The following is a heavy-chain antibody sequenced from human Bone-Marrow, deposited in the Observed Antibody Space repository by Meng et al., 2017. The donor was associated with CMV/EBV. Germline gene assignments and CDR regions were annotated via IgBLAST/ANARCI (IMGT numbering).Heavy chain of an antibody. J-gene: IGHJ3*02. CDR3: ARDGCSSTCCYGAFDI. Sequence: SQTRSPTCPVVGGSISSGDYYWSWIRQPPGKGLEWIGYIYYSGSTYYNPSLKTRVTISVDTSKNQFSLKLSSVTAADTAVYHCARDGCSSTCCYGAFDIWGQGTMVTVSS. V-gene: IGHV4-30-4*08. CDR1: GGSISSGDYY. CDR2: IYYSGST. D-gene: IGHD2-2*01.